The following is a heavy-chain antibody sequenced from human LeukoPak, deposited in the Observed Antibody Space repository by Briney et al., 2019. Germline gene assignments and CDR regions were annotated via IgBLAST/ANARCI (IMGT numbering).Heavy chain of an antibody. CDR1: GFTFSSYW. D-gene: IGHD3-10*01. CDR2: INSDGSNT. CDR3: AREHVLLWFGETYNWFDP. V-gene: IGHV3-74*01. J-gene: IGHJ5*02. Sequence: PGGSLRLSCAASGFTFSSYWMHWVPQAPGKGLVWVSRINSDGSNTSYADSVKGRFTISRDNAKNTLYLQMNSLRAEDTAVYYCAREHVLLWFGETYNWFDPWGQGTLVTVSS.